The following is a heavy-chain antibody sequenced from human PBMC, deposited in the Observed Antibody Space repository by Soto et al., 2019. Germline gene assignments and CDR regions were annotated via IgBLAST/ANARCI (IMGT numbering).Heavy chain of an antibody. Sequence: GGSLRLSCAVSGFICSSYDMSWVRQAPGKGLEWVSTILVGGSTHYEDSVKGRFTISRDTSKNTVYLQMNSLTAGDTAFYYCAKETATSGGAFEIHGQETMVTVSS. V-gene: IGHV3-23*01. CDR3: AKETATSGGAFEI. CDR2: ILVGGST. D-gene: IGHD1-26*01. J-gene: IGHJ3*02. CDR1: GFICSSYD.